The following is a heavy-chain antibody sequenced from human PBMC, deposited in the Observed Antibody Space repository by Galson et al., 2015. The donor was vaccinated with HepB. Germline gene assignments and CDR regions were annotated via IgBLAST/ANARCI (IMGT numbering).Heavy chain of an antibody. D-gene: IGHD2-15*01. V-gene: IGHV3-30*04. J-gene: IGHJ4*02. CDR2: ISYDGSNK. Sequence: SLRLSCAASGFTFSSYAMHWVRQAPGKGLEWVAVISYDGSNKYYADSVKGRFTISRDNSKNTLYLQMNSLRAEDTAVYYCARGGGCSGGSCYPGIDYWGQGTLVTVSS. CDR1: GFTFSSYA. CDR3: ARGGGCSGGSCYPGIDY.